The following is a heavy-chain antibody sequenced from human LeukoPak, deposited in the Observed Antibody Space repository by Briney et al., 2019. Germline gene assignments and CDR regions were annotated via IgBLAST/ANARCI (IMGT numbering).Heavy chain of an antibody. D-gene: IGHD3-9*01. Sequence: PGGSLRLSCAASGFTFSSYSMNWVRQAPGKGLEWVSSISSSSSYIYYADSVKGRFTISRDNAKNSLYLQMNSLRAEDTAVYYCARRPHYDIFPYYYYGMDVWGKGTTVTVSS. CDR1: GFTFSSYS. V-gene: IGHV3-21*01. CDR3: ARRPHYDIFPYYYYGMDV. CDR2: ISSSSSYI. J-gene: IGHJ6*04.